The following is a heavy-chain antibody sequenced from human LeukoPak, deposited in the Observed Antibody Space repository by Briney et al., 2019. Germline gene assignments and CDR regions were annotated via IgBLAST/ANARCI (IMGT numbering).Heavy chain of an antibody. CDR2: ISGSGGST. J-gene: IGHJ4*02. CDR3: AKDQDKGGVTMYYFDY. CDR1: GFTFSSYA. D-gene: IGHD3-16*01. Sequence: GGSLRLSCAASGFTFSSYAMSWVRQAPGKGLEWVSAISGSGGSTYYADSVKGRFTISRDNSKNTLYLQMNSLRAEDTAVYYCAKDQDKGGVTMYYFDYWGQGTLVTVSS. V-gene: IGHV3-23*01.